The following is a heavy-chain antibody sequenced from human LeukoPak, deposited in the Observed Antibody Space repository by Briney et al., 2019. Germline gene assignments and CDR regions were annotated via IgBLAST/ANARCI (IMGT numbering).Heavy chain of an antibody. V-gene: IGHV3-21*01. CDR3: ARGQGVRGVTTFDT. D-gene: IGHD3-10*01. CDR1: GFTFSSYS. CDR2: ISSSSSYI. Sequence: GGSLRLSCAASGFTFSSYSMNWVRQAPGKGLEWVSSISSSSSYIYYAGSVKGRFTISRDNAKNSLYLQMNSLRAEDTAVYYCARGQGVRGVTTFDTWGQGTLVTVSS. J-gene: IGHJ5*02.